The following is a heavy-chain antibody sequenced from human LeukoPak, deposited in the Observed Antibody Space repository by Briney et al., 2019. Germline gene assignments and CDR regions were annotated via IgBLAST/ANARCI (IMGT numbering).Heavy chain of an antibody. CDR3: AKDRFGQLALDY. CDR1: GFTFSSSA. V-gene: IGHV3-23*01. D-gene: IGHD6-13*01. J-gene: IGHJ4*02. Sequence: GGSLRLSCAASGFTFSSSAMSWVRQAPGKGLEWVSAISNNGGYTYYADSVQGRFTISRDNSKSTLYLQMNSLRAEDTAVYYCAKDRFGQLALDYWGQGTLVTVSS. CDR2: ISNNGGYT.